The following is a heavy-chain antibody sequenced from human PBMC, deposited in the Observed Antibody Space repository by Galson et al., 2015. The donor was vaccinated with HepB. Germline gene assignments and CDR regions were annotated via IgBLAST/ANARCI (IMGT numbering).Heavy chain of an antibody. CDR2: IIPILGIA. V-gene: IGHV1-69*04. Sequence: SVKVSCKASGGTFSSYAISWVRQAPGQGLEWMGRIIPILGIANYAQKLQGRVTMTTGTSTSTAYMELRSLRSDDTAVYYCARDSWIQLWSDWYFDLWGRGTLVTVSS. CDR1: GGTFSSYA. J-gene: IGHJ2*01. D-gene: IGHD5-18*01. CDR3: ARDSWIQLWSDWYFDL.